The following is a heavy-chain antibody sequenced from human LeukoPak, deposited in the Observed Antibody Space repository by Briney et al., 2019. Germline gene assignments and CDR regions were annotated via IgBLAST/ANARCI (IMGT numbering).Heavy chain of an antibody. V-gene: IGHV1-2*04. Sequence: GASVKVSCKASGYTFTGYYIHWVRQAPGQGLEWVGWINPNSGGTSYTQKFQGWVTMTRDTSISTAYMELSRLRSDDAAVYYCAREEIISSSSSCPLDYWGQGTLVTVSS. CDR3: AREEIISSSSSCPLDY. CDR1: GYTFTGYY. J-gene: IGHJ4*02. D-gene: IGHD2-15*01. CDR2: INPNSGGT.